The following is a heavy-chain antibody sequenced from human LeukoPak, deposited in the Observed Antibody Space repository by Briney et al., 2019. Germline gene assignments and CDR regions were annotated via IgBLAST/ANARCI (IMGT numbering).Heavy chain of an antibody. V-gene: IGHV3-48*04. D-gene: IGHD3-10*02. CDR3: AELGITMIGDV. CDR2: ISSSGSTI. CDR1: GFTFSSYG. Sequence: GGSLRLSCAASGFTFSSYGMSWVRQAPGKGLEWVSYISSSGSTIYYADSVKGRFTISRDNAKNSLYLQMNSLRAEDTAVYYCAELGITMIGDVWGKGTTVTVS. J-gene: IGHJ6*03.